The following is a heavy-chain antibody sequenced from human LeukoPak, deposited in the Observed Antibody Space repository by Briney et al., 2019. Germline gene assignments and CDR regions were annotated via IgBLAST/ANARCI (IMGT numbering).Heavy chain of an antibody. CDR2: IYYSGST. Sequence: SETLSLTCTVSGGSISSYYWSWIRQPPGKGLEWIGYIYYSGSTNYNPSLKSRVTISVDTSKNQFSLKLSSVTAADTAVYYCARTHPQQWLVQGWFDPWGQGTLVTVSS. D-gene: IGHD6-19*01. J-gene: IGHJ5*02. CDR3: ARTHPQQWLVQGWFDP. CDR1: GGSISSYY. V-gene: IGHV4-59*08.